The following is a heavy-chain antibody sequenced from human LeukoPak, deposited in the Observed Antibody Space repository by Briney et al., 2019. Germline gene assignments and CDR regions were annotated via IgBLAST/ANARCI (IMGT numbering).Heavy chain of an antibody. Sequence: ASVNVSCKASGYTFTGHYIHWVRQAPGQGLEWMGWIHPNTGGTKYAQKLQGRVTMTRDTSSSTAYMELSSLRSADTAVYYCASEYKYDSSGANAFDIWGQGTMVTVSS. D-gene: IGHD3-22*01. J-gene: IGHJ3*02. CDR2: IHPNTGGT. CDR3: ASEYKYDSSGANAFDI. CDR1: GYTFTGHY. V-gene: IGHV1-2*02.